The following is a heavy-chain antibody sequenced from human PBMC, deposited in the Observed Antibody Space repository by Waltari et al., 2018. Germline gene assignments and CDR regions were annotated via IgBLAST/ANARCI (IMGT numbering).Heavy chain of an antibody. Sequence: EVQLVESGGGMLRPGGSLRLSCAASGFTFNDYGMSWVRQVPGEGVEWVSGSNGSGARTSYADSVMGRFTVSRDNAMNSLYLEMSSLRAEDTALYYCVREVFGSGWRESYFFDYWGQGTVVTVSS. D-gene: IGHD6-19*01. V-gene: IGHV3-20*04. CDR2: SNGSGART. CDR3: VREVFGSGWRESYFFDY. CDR1: GFTFNDYG. J-gene: IGHJ4*02.